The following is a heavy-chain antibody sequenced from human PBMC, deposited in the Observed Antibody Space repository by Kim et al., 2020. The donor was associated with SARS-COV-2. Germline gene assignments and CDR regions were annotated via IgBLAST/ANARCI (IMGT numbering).Heavy chain of an antibody. Sequence: SETLSLTCAVSGGSISSSNWWSWVRQPPGKGLEWIGEIYHSGSTNYNPSLKSRVTISVDKSKNQFSLKLSSVTAADTAVYYCASLSYSSSWYPLVSRKNWGQGTLVTVSS. CDR2: IYHSGST. CDR1: GGSISSSNW. D-gene: IGHD6-13*01. V-gene: IGHV4-4*02. J-gene: IGHJ4*02. CDR3: ASLSYSSSWYPLVSRKN.